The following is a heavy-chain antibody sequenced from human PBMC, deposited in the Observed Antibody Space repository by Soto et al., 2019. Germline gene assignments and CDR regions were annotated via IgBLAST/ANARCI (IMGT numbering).Heavy chain of an antibody. CDR3: ATDTAAAGSAFDI. CDR2: FDPEDGET. CDR1: GYTLTELS. V-gene: IGHV1-24*01. D-gene: IGHD6-13*01. Sequence: ASVKVSCKVSGYTLTELSMHWVRQAPGKGLEWMGGFDPEDGETIYAQKFQGRVTMTEDTSTDTAYMVLSSLRSDDTAVYYCATDTAAAGSAFDIWGQGTMVTVSS. J-gene: IGHJ3*02.